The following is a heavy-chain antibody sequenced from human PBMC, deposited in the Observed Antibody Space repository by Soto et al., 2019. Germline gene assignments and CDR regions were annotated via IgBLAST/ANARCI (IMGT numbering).Heavy chain of an antibody. Sequence: QVQLQESGPGLVKPSETLSLTCTVSGGSISNYYWSWIRQPPGKGLEWIGYIYFSGSTNYNPSLKSRVTLSGDTSKNQFSLKLSSVTAADTAVYYCARRYGGAVDYWGQGTLVTVSS. V-gene: IGHV4-59*08. D-gene: IGHD3-10*01. J-gene: IGHJ4*02. CDR2: IYFSGST. CDR1: GGSISNYY. CDR3: ARRYGGAVDY.